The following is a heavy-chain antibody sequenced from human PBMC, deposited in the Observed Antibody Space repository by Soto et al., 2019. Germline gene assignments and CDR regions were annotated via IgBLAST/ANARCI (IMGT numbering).Heavy chain of an antibody. CDR1: GYDFTTYG. CDR3: ARRRYGDY. Sequence: QVHLVQSGAEVKKPGASVKVSCKGSGYDFTTYGITWVRQAPGQGLEWMAWISAHNGNTDYAQKLQGRVTVTRDTSTSTAYMELRSLRSDDTAMYYWARRRYGDYWGQGALVTVSS. CDR2: ISAHNGNT. J-gene: IGHJ4*02. V-gene: IGHV1-18*01. D-gene: IGHD1-1*01.